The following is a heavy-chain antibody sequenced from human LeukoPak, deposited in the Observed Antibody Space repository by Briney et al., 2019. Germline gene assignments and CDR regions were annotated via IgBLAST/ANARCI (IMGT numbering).Heavy chain of an antibody. CDR1: GYSISSGYY. CDR2: IYHSGRT. Sequence: PSETLSLTCTVSGYSISSGYYWGWIRQPPGKGLEWIGSIYHSGRTFYNPSLKSRVTISVDTSKNQFSLKLTSVTAADTAVYYCASGGGPIVVVPAAPNWFDPWGQGTLVTVSS. V-gene: IGHV4-38-2*02. D-gene: IGHD2-2*01. CDR3: ASGGGPIVVVPAAPNWFDP. J-gene: IGHJ5*02.